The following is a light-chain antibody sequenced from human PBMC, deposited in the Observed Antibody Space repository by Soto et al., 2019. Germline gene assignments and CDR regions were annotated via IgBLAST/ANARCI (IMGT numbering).Light chain of an antibody. CDR1: QSVSSN. CDR2: GAS. CDR3: QQYNNWPTWT. Sequence: EIVMTQSPATLSVSPGERATPSCRASQSVSSNLAWYQQKPGQAPRLLIYGASTRATGIPARFSGSGSGTEFTLTISSLQSEDFAVYYCQQYNNWPTWTVGQGTKVEIK. J-gene: IGKJ1*01. V-gene: IGKV3-15*01.